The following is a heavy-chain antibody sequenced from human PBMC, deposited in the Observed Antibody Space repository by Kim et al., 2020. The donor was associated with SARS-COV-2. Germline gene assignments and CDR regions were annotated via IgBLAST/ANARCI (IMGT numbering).Heavy chain of an antibody. D-gene: IGHD2-21*01. V-gene: IGHV3-9*01. J-gene: IGHJ5*02. CDR2: ISWNSGSI. CDR1: GFTFDDYA. Sequence: GGSLRLSCAASGFTFDDYAMHWVRQAPGKGLEWVSDISWNSGSIGYADSVKGRFTISRDNAKNSLYLQMNSLRAEDTALYYCAAAHMTHNWFDPWGQGTLVTVSS. CDR3: AAAHMTHNWFDP.